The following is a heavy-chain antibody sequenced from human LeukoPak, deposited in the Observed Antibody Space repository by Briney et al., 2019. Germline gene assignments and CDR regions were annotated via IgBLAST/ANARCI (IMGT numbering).Heavy chain of an antibody. D-gene: IGHD6-13*01. V-gene: IGHV3-23*01. J-gene: IGHJ4*02. CDR2: ITTAGGRT. CDR1: GFTFSSYA. CDR3: ANGGISSAGLDY. Sequence: GGSLRLSCAAPGFTFSSYAMSWVRQAPGKGLEWVSSITTAGGRTYYADSVKGRFTISTDNSKNTLYLQMDNLRVEDTAVYYCANGGISSAGLDYWGRGTLITVSS.